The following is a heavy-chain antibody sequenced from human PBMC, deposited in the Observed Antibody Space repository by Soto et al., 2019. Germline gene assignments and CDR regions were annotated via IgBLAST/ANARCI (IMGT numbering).Heavy chain of an antibody. J-gene: IGHJ4*02. CDR3: ARERYRAMGSSEWDY. CDR1: GYTFTSYG. V-gene: IGHV1-18*01. Sequence: QVQLVQSGAGVKKPGASVKVSCKASGYTFTSYGISWVRQAPGQGLEWMGWISAYNGNTNYAQKLQGRVTMTTDTSTNTAYMELRSLRSDDTAVYYCARERYRAMGSSEWDYWGQGTLVTVSS. D-gene: IGHD5-18*01. CDR2: ISAYNGNT.